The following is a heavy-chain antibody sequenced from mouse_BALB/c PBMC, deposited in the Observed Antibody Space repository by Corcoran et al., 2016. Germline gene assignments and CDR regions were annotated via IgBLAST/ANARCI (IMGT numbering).Heavy chain of an antibody. CDR1: GFNIKDTY. V-gene: IGHV14-3*02. CDR3: ARLDWYFDV. Sequence: EVQLQQSGAELVKPGVSVKLSCTASGFNIKDTYMHWVKQRPEQGLEWIGRIDPANGNTKYDPKFQGKATITADTSSNTAYLQLSSLTSEDTAVYYCARLDWYFDVWGAGTTVTVSS. J-gene: IGHJ1*01. CDR2: IDPANGNT.